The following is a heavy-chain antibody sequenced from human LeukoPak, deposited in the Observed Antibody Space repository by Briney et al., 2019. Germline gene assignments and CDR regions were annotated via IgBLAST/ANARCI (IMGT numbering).Heavy chain of an antibody. D-gene: IGHD5-24*01. J-gene: IGHJ3*02. V-gene: IGHV4-34*01. CDR3: ARPGTLQYRRAFDI. CDR2: INHSGST. CDR1: VGSFSVYY. Sequence: SETLSLTCAVYVGSFSVYYWSWIRQPPGKGLEWVGEINHSGSTNYNTSLKSRVTISVDTPKNQLYLKLSSVTAADTAVYYCARPGTLQYRRAFDIWGEGRMVTVSS.